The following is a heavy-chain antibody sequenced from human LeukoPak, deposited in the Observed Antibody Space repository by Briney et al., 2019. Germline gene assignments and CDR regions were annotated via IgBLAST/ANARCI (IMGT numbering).Heavy chain of an antibody. CDR3: ARFREGLIDY. CDR1: GFTFSSYE. V-gene: IGHV3-48*03. Sequence: GGSLRLSCAASGFTFSSYEMNWVRQAPGKGLEWVSYISSSGSTIYYADSVKGRFTISRDNAKNSLYLQMNSLRAEDTAVYYCARFREGLIDYWGPGTLVTVSS. CDR2: ISSSGSTI. J-gene: IGHJ4*02.